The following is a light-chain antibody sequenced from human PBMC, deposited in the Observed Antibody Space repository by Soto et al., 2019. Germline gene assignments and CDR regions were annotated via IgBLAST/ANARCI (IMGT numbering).Light chain of an antibody. J-gene: IGLJ2*01. CDR1: SSDVDDYNY. CDR2: DVT. CDR3: CSYAGSSTVV. V-gene: IGLV2-11*01. Sequence: QSALTQPRSVSGSPGQSVTISCTGTSSDVDDYNYVSWYQQHPDTAPKLMIYDVTKRPSGVPDRFSGSKSGNTASLTISGLQAEDEADYYCCSYAGSSTVVFGGGTKLTVL.